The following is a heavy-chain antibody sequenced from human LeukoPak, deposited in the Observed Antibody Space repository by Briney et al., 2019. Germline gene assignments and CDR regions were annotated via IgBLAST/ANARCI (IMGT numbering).Heavy chain of an antibody. J-gene: IGHJ5*02. CDR2: IYHSGST. CDR1: GGFISSSNW. CDR3: ARDYCSSTSCSGRSWFDP. V-gene: IGHV4-4*02. D-gene: IGHD2-2*01. Sequence: PSGTLSLTCAVSGGFISSSNWWSWVRQPPGKGLEWIGEIYHSGSTNYNPSLKSRVTISVDKSKNQFSLKLSSVTAADTAVYYCARDYCSSTSCSGRSWFDPWGQGTLVTVSS.